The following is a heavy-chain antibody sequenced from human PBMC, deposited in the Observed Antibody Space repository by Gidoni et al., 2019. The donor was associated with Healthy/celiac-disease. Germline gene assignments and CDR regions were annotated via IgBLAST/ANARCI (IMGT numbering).Heavy chain of an antibody. D-gene: IGHD3-10*01. J-gene: IGHJ5*02. CDR1: GGTFSSYA. CDR2: IIPSCGTA. Sequence: QVQLVQSGAEVKKPGSSVKVSCKASGGTFSSYAISWVRQAPGQGLEWMGGIIPSCGTANYAQKLQGRVTITADESTSTAYMELSSLRSEDTAVYYCERADGSGNWFDPWGQGTLVTVSS. V-gene: IGHV1-69*01. CDR3: ERADGSGNWFDP.